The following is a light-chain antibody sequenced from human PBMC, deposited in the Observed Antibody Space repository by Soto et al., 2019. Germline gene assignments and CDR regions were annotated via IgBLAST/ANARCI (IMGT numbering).Light chain of an antibody. CDR1: QSVSSSY. CDR3: QQYGSSPT. Sequence: EIVLTQSPGTLSLSPGERATLSCRASQSVSSSYLAWYQQKPGQAPRLLIYGASSRATGIPDRVSGSGSGTDFTLTINSLEPEDFAVYYCQQYGSSPTFGQGTKVEI. V-gene: IGKV3-20*01. J-gene: IGKJ1*01. CDR2: GAS.